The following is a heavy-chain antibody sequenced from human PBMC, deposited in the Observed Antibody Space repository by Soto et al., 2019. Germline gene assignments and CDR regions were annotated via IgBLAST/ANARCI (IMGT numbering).Heavy chain of an antibody. D-gene: IGHD2-15*01. CDR2: IWNDGSHA. CDR1: GFPFRSYG. Sequence: GGSLRLSCEGSGFPFRSYGIQWVRQAPGKGLEWLGLIWNDGSHAYFADSVKGRFTISRDNSKNTVFLQVSNLRAEDTAVYFCARDQTDSGGYSDSWGQGTLVTVSS. J-gene: IGHJ4*02. CDR3: ARDQTDSGGYSDS. V-gene: IGHV3-33*01.